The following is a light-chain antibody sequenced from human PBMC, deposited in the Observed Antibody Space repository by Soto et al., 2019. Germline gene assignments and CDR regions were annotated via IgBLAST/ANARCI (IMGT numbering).Light chain of an antibody. J-gene: IGKJ1*01. V-gene: IGKV1-5*03. CDR2: KAS. Sequence: DIQMTQSPSTLSGSVGDRVTITCRASQTISSWSAWYQQKPGKAPKLLIYKASTLKSGVPSRFSGSGSGTEFTLTISSLQPDDFATYYCQHYNSYSEAFGHGTKVELK. CDR1: QTISSW. CDR3: QHYNSYSEA.